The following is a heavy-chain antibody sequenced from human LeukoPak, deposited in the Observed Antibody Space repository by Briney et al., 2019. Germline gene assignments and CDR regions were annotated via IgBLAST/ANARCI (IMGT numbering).Heavy chain of an antibody. V-gene: IGHV3-21*01. J-gene: IGHJ4*02. CDR2: ISSSSSYI. CDR1: GFTFSSYS. D-gene: IGHD3-10*01. Sequence: PGGSLRLSCAASGFTFSSYSVNWVRQAPGKGLEWVSSISSSSSYIYYADSVKGRFTISRDNAKNSLYLQMNSLRAEDTAVYYCARAGLLWFGELPLDYWGQGTLVTVSS. CDR3: ARAGLLWFGELPLDY.